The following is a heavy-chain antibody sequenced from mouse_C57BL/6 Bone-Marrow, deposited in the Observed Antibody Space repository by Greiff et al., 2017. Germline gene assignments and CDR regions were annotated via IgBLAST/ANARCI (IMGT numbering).Heavy chain of an antibody. Sequence: QVQLQQPGAELVRPGTSVKLSCKASGYTFTSYWMHWVKQRPGQGLEWIGVIDPSDSYTNYNQKFKGKATLTVDTSSSTAYMQLSSLTSEDSAVYYCARGLLRRYYDLDYWGQGTTVTVSS. CDR3: ARGLLRRYYDLDY. CDR1: GYTFTSYW. J-gene: IGHJ4*01. CDR2: IDPSDSYT. D-gene: IGHD2-3*01. V-gene: IGHV1-59*01.